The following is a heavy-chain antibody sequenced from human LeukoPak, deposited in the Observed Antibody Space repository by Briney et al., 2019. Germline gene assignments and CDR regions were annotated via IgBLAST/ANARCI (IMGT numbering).Heavy chain of an antibody. V-gene: IGHV3-33*01. CDR3: ARDIASVRMDV. CDR1: GFTLRNHG. D-gene: IGHD2-15*01. CDR2: IWYDGSNQ. Sequence: PGGSLRLSCAASGFTLRNHGMHWVRQAPGKGLEWVAVIWYDGSNQYYADTVKGRFTISRDNSKNMLYLQMASLRAEDTAVYYCARDIASVRMDVWGQGTTVTVSS. J-gene: IGHJ6*02.